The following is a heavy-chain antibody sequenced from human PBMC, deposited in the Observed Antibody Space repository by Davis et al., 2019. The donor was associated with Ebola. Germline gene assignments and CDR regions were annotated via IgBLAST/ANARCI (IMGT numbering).Heavy chain of an antibody. CDR2: INPNSGGT. CDR1: VYTFTGYY. V-gene: IGHV1-2*02. CDR3: ARDRERITIFGVVTYYYGMDV. J-gene: IGHJ6*02. D-gene: IGHD3-3*01. Sequence: ASVKVSCKASVYTFTGYYMHWVRQAPGQGLEWMGWINPNSGGTNYAQKFQGRVTMTRDTSISTAYMELSRLRSDDTAVYYCARDRERITIFGVVTYYYGMDVWGQGTTVTVSS.